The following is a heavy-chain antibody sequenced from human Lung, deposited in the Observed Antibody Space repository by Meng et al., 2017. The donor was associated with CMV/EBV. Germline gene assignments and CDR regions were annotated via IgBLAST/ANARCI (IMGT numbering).Heavy chain of an antibody. CDR2: INIDGSTT. CDR1: GFTFSTYW. J-gene: IGHJ6*02. D-gene: IGHD2/OR15-2a*01. CDR3: VRDGKYCNSVTFDYYIIDI. V-gene: IGHV3-74*01. Sequence: SCAASGFTFSTYWMHWVRQTPGTGLVWVSRINIDGSTTTYADSVKGRFTISRDNAKNTLYLQMSSLRAEDSAVYYCVRDGKYCNSVTFDYYIIDIWGQGTXVTVAS.